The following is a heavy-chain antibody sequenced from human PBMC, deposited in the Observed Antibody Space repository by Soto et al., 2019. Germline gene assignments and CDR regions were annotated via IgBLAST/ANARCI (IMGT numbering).Heavy chain of an antibody. Sequence: ASVKVSCKASGYTFTSYGISWVRQAPGQGLEWMGWISAYNGNTNYVQKLQGRVTMTTDTSTSTAYMELRSLRSDDTAVYYCAGQGYCSSTSCYTSWGQGTLVTVSS. J-gene: IGHJ5*02. CDR2: ISAYNGNT. CDR1: GYTFTSYG. V-gene: IGHV1-18*01. CDR3: AGQGYCSSTSCYTS. D-gene: IGHD2-2*02.